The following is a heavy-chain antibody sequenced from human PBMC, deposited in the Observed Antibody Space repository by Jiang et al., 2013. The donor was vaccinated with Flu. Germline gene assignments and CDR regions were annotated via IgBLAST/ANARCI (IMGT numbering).Heavy chain of an antibody. Sequence: GSGLVKPSETLSLTCTVSGASVRNYYWSWVRRPPGRGLEWIGYINFNGTTKYKDVNYNASTNYNPSLKSRVTISGDTSKNQVSLRLTSVTAADTAVYYCARESPYCADEICYVDAFGMDVWGQGTTVTVAS. V-gene: IGHV4-59*02. CDR3: ARESPYCADEICYVDAFGMDV. CDR2: VNYNAST. J-gene: IGHJ6*02. CDR1: GASVRNYY. D-gene: IGHD3-10*02.